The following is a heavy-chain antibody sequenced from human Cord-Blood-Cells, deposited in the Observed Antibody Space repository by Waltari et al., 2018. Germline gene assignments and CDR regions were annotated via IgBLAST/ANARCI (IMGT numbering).Heavy chain of an antibody. Sequence: QVQLVQSGAEVKKPGSSVKVSCKASGGTFSSYAISWVRQAPGQGLEWMGGIIPIFGTANYAQKFQGRVTITADKSTSTAYMELSSLRSEDTAVYYCARLMVQGVINWFDPWGQGTLVTVSS. J-gene: IGHJ5*02. D-gene: IGHD3-10*01. CDR2: IIPIFGTA. V-gene: IGHV1-69*06. CDR1: GGTFSSYA. CDR3: ARLMVQGVINWFDP.